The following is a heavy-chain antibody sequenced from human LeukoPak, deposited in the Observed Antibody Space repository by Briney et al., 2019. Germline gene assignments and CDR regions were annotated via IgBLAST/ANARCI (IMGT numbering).Heavy chain of an antibody. CDR1: GYTFTGYY. CDR3: ASTYCSSTSCYLPGDWFDP. CDR2: INPNSGGT. D-gene: IGHD2-2*01. Sequence: GASVKVSCKASGYTFTGYYMHWVRQAPGQGLEWMGRINPNSGGTNYAQKFQGRVTITRHTSISTAYMELRRLRSDDTAVYYCASTYCSSTSCYLPGDWFDPWGQGTLVTVSS. J-gene: IGHJ5*02. V-gene: IGHV1-2*06.